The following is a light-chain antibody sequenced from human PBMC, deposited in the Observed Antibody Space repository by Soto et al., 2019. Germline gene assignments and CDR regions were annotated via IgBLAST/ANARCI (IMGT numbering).Light chain of an antibody. CDR2: GVS. J-gene: IGKJ3*01. V-gene: IGKV3-20*01. Sequence: EIVLEQSPGTLSLSPGERATLSCRASQSVSNTYLAWYQQKPGQAPRLLIYGVSSRATGIPDRFSGSGSGTDFTLTISRLEPEDFAVYYCQQYSSSPVTFGPGTKVDIK. CDR3: QQYSSSPVT. CDR1: QSVSNTY.